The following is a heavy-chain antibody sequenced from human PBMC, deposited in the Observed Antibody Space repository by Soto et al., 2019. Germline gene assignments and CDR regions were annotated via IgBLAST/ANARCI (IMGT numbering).Heavy chain of an antibody. J-gene: IGHJ4*02. V-gene: IGHV4-34*01. Sequence: QVQLQQWGAGLLKPSETLSLTCAVYGGSFSGYYWSWIRQPPGKGLEWIGEINHSGSTNYNPSLKSRVTISVDTSKNQFSLKLSSVTAADTAVYYCARSYGSKPLDYWGQGTLVTVSS. CDR3: ARSYGSKPLDY. D-gene: IGHD3-10*01. CDR1: GGSFSGYY. CDR2: INHSGST.